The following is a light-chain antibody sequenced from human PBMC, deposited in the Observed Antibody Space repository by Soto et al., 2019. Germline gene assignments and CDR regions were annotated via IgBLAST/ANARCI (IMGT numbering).Light chain of an antibody. CDR3: QQYGSSNPYT. CDR2: DAS. V-gene: IGKV3D-20*01. Sequence: EIVLTQSPATLSVSLGESATLSCGASQTVSSRYLAWYQQRPGLASRLLMYDASSRAAGIPDRFSGSGSGRVFTLTISRLEPEDSAVYYCQQYGSSNPYTFGQGTKLEIK. CDR1: QTVSSRY. J-gene: IGKJ2*01.